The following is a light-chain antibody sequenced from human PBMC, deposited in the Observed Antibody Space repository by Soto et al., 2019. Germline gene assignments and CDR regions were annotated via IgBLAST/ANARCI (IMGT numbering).Light chain of an antibody. Sequence: QSVLTQPASVSGSPGQSITISCTGTRTDIGDYNYASWYQQHPGKAPKLLIFEVNNRPSGVSDRFSGSKSGNTASLTISGLQPEDEAHYYCGSFSSGDTAYVFGTGTKVTVL. V-gene: IGLV2-14*01. CDR1: RTDIGDYNY. CDR3: GSFSSGDTAYV. CDR2: EVN. J-gene: IGLJ1*01.